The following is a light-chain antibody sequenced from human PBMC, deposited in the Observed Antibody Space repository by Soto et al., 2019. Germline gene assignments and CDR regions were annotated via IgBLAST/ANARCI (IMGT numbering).Light chain of an antibody. CDR3: QHSYNTPRT. J-gene: IGKJ4*01. V-gene: IGKV1-39*01. CDR1: QSISSY. CDR2: AAS. Sequence: DIQMTQSPSSLSASVGDRVTITCRASQSISSYLNWYQHKPGKAPKLLIYAASRLQSGVPSRFSGSGSGTDFTLTISSLQPEDFATYYCQHSYNTPRTFGGGTKVEIK.